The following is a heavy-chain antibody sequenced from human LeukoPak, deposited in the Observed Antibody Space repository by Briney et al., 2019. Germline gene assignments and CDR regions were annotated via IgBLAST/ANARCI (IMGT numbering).Heavy chain of an antibody. Sequence: GASVKVSCKASGYTFTSYGISGVRQAPGQGLEWMGWISAYNGNTNYAQKLQGRVTMTTDTSTSTAYMELRSLRSDDTAVYYCARGGYCSGGSCHRGDYYYYYGMDVWGQGTTVTVSS. J-gene: IGHJ6*02. CDR2: ISAYNGNT. CDR1: GYTFTSYG. CDR3: ARGGYCSGGSCHRGDYYYYYGMDV. V-gene: IGHV1-18*01. D-gene: IGHD2-15*01.